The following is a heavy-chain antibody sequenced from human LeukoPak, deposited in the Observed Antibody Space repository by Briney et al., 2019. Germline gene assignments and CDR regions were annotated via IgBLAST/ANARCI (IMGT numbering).Heavy chain of an antibody. CDR1: GFTFSNHN. CDR2: ISGRGEAI. V-gene: IGHV3-48*01. CDR3: ARTHGSGSLDY. Sequence: GGSLRLSCAASGFTFSNHNMDWVRQAPGKGLEWISYISGRGEAIFYADSVQGRFTISRDNAKNSIYLQMNGLTAEDTAVYYCARTHGSGSLDYGGQGTLVTVSS. D-gene: IGHD2-15*01. J-gene: IGHJ4*02.